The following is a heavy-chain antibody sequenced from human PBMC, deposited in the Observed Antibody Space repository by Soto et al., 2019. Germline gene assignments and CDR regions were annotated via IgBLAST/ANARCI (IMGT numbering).Heavy chain of an antibody. D-gene: IGHD6-19*01. CDR2: IIPIFGTA. J-gene: IGHJ6*02. CDR3: ARRDRGPFPGIAVAGTEGNYYYYYGMDV. Sequence: ASVKVSCKASGGTFSSYAISWVRQAPGQGLEWMGGIIPIFGTANYAQKFQGRVTITADESTSTAYMELSSLRSEDTAVYYCARRDRGPFPGIAVAGTEGNYYYYYGMDVWGQGTTVTVSS. CDR1: GGTFSSYA. V-gene: IGHV1-69*13.